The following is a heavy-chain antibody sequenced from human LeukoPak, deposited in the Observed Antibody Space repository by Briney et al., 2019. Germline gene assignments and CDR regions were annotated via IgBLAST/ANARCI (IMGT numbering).Heavy chain of an antibody. V-gene: IGHV1-8*01. J-gene: IGHJ4*02. CDR2: MNPNSGNT. CDR1: GYTFTSYD. D-gene: IGHD6-13*01. Sequence: ASVKVSCKASGYTFTSYDINWVRQATGQGLEWMGRMNPNSGNTGYAQKFQGRVTMTRNTSISTAYMELSSLRSEDTAVYYCARMSSSWYEVPDYWGQGTLVTVSS. CDR3: ARMSSSWYEVPDY.